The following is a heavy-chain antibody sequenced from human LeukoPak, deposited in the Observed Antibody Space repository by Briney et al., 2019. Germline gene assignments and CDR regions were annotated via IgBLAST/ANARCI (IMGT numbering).Heavy chain of an antibody. V-gene: IGHV3-23*01. D-gene: IGHD3-3*01. CDR2: ISGRGGST. Sequence: GGSLRLSCAASGFTFSTYAMCCFRQAPGKGPEWVSAISGRGGSTYYSDSVKGRFTISRDTSKNTLYLQMNSLIAEDTAVYYCAKFQRYDFWSGYNNWFEPWGEGTLGTVSS. J-gene: IGHJ5*02. CDR1: GFTFSTYA. CDR3: AKFQRYDFWSGYNNWFEP.